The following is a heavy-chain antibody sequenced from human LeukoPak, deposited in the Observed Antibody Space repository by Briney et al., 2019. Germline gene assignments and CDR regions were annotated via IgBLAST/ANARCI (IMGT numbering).Heavy chain of an antibody. Sequence: SETLSLTCTVSGGSISSSGQYWGWIRQPPGKGLEWIGTIYYSGSTYYNPSLKSRVTVSVDTSKNQFSLKLSSVTAADTAVDYCARQVQGVIRPDYWGQGTLVTVSS. CDR2: IYYSGST. D-gene: IGHD1-1*01. V-gene: IGHV4-39*01. CDR3: ARQVQGVIRPDY. CDR1: GGSISSSGQY. J-gene: IGHJ4*02.